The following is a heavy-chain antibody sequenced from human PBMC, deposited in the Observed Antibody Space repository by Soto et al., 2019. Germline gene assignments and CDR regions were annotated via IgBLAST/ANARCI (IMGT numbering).Heavy chain of an antibody. V-gene: IGHV3-48*01. CDR2: ISSSSNTI. J-gene: IGHJ4*02. CDR1: GFTFSTYG. D-gene: IGHD1-26*01. CDR3: ARDQKWESPHYFDY. Sequence: EVQLVESGGGLVQPGGSLRLSCAASGFTFSTYGMTWVLQARGKEMEWVSYISSSSNTISYAESVMGRFTISRENAKSSLYLQMNSLRAEDTAVYYCARDQKWESPHYFDYWSQGTLVTASS.